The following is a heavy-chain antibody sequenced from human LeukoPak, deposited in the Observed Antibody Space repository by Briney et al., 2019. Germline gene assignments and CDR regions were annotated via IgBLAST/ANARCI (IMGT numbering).Heavy chain of an antibody. CDR1: DGSISNYY. CDR3: AREREGIVIVPPARGAFDI. J-gene: IGHJ3*02. Sequence: SETLSLTCAVSDGSISNYYWSWIRQPAGKGLEWIGRIYPSGSTNYKPSLKSRVTMSIDKSKNQFSLKLSSVTAADTAVYYCAREREGIVIVPPARGAFDIWGQGTMVTVS. CDR2: IYPSGST. D-gene: IGHD2-2*01. V-gene: IGHV4-4*07.